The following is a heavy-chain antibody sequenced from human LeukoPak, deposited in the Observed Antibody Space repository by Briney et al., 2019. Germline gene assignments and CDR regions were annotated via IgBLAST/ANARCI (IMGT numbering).Heavy chain of an antibody. CDR2: ISYDGSNK. Sequence: QVQLVESGGGVVQPGRSLRLSCAASGFTFSSYGMHWVRQAPGKGLEWVAVISYDGSNKYYADSVKGRFTISRDNSKNTLYLQMNSLRAEDTAVYYCAKVGGEYSGYVIDAFDIWGQGTMVTVSS. V-gene: IGHV3-30*18. CDR1: GFTFSSYG. CDR3: AKVGGEYSGYVIDAFDI. J-gene: IGHJ3*02. D-gene: IGHD5-12*01.